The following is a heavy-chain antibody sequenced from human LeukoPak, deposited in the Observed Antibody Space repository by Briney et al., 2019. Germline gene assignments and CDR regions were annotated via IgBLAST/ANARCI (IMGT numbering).Heavy chain of an antibody. CDR2: ISGSGGST. CDR1: GFTFSSYS. J-gene: IGHJ4*02. Sequence: PGGSLRLSCAASGFTFSSYSMNWVRQAPGKGLEWVSAISGSGGSTYYADSVKGRFTISRDNSKNTLYLQMNSLRAEDTAVYYCAKERSIAAAGTGFDYWGQGTLVTVSS. V-gene: IGHV3-23*01. CDR3: AKERSIAAAGTGFDY. D-gene: IGHD6-13*01.